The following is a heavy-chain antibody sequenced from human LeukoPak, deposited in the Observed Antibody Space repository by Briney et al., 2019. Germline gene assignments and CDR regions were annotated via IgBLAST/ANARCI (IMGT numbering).Heavy chain of an antibody. V-gene: IGHV4-59*08. Sequence: SETLSLICTVSGGSISNYYWSWIRQPPGKGLEWIGYLYYTGSTNYNPSLKSRVTISVDMSKNQFSLKLRSMTAADTAVYFCARHGSGYSSVFDYWSQGTLVTVSS. D-gene: IGHD6-19*01. J-gene: IGHJ4*02. CDR2: LYYTGST. CDR1: GGSISNYY. CDR3: ARHGSGYSSVFDY.